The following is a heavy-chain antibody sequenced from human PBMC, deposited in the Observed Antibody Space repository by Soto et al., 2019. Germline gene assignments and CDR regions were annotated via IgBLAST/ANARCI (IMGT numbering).Heavy chain of an antibody. CDR1: GFCFCSYA. D-gene: IGHD3-10*01. Sequence: TWGSLRLSCAASGFCFCSYAMSWVRQAPGKGLEWVSAISGSGGSTYYADSVKGRFTISRDNSKNTLYLQMNSLRAEDTAVYYCAKDPDYYGSGSSYCDYWGQGTLVTVSS. J-gene: IGHJ4*02. CDR3: AKDPDYYGSGSSYCDY. CDR2: ISGSGGST. V-gene: IGHV3-23*01.